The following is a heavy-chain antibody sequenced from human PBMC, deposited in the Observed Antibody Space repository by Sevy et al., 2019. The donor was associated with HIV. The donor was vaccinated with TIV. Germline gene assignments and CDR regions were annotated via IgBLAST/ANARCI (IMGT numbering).Heavy chain of an antibody. Sequence: GGSLRLSCAASGFAFYDYSMSWIRQAPGKGLEWVATLYFGCGKINYADSVKGRFTISRENSKNSFYLQMDNLRVEDTALYYCAREGCTRPHDYWGQGTRVTVSS. CDR2: LYFGCGKI. CDR3: AREGCTRPHDY. D-gene: IGHD2-8*01. CDR1: GFAFYDYS. V-gene: IGHV3-23*01. J-gene: IGHJ4*02.